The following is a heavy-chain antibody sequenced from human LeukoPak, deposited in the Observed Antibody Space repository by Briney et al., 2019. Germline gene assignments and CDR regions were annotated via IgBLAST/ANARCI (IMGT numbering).Heavy chain of an antibody. D-gene: IGHD6-13*01. Sequence: GGSLRLSCAASGFSFNKYGMHWVRQAPGKGLEWVAFIRYDGSNKYYADSVKGRFTISRDNSKNTVYVQMNSLRAEDTAVYYCAKKAAAGTYYYYYMDVWGKGTTVTVSS. CDR2: IRYDGSNK. V-gene: IGHV3-30*02. CDR3: AKKAAAGTYYYYYMDV. J-gene: IGHJ6*03. CDR1: GFSFNKYG.